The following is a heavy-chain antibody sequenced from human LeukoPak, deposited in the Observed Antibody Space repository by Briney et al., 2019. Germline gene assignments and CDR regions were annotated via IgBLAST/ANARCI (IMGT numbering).Heavy chain of an antibody. D-gene: IGHD6-13*01. CDR2: INHVGAT. CDR3: ARPGPGIAAAGFDY. CDR1: GGSFSGYY. J-gene: IGHJ4*02. V-gene: IGHV4-34*01. Sequence: KPSETLSLTCAVYGGSFSGYYWSWIRQPPEKGLEWIGEINHVGATNYNPSLKSRVTISVDKSKNQFSLKLSSVTAADTAVYYCARPGPGIAAAGFDYWGQGTLVTVSS.